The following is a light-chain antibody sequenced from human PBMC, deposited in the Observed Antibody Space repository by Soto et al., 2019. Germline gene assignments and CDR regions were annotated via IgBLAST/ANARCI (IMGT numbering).Light chain of an antibody. CDR2: DTS. CDR3: QPYNNWPLT. J-gene: IGKJ4*01. Sequence: EVGVRPSPSALSVYHREGATLSCMASQGIGDTLALYQHKPGQTPRLLIYDTSTRATGVPTRFSGSRSGAEFTLTINSLQSGDFAVYYCQPYNNWPLTFGGVSKVDI. CDR1: QGIGDT. V-gene: IGKV3-15*01.